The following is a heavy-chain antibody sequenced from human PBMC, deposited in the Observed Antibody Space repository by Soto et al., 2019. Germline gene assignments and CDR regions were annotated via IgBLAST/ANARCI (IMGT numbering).Heavy chain of an antibody. V-gene: IGHV1-69*13. D-gene: IGHD1-1*01. CDR3: ARMNADTYSHYYAMDV. Sequence: GASVKVSCKASGGTFSSYAISWVRQAPGQGLEWMGGIIPIFGTANYAQKFQGRVTITADESTSTAYMELSSLRSEDTGTYYCARMNADTYSHYYAMDVWGQGTTVTVSS. J-gene: IGHJ6*02. CDR2: IIPIFGTA. CDR1: GGTFSSYA.